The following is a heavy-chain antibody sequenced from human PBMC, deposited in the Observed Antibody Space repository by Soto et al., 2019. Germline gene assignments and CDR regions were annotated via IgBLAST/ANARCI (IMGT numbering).Heavy chain of an antibody. CDR3: AREIAAAGIFSGYYGMDV. CDR1: GFTVSSNY. J-gene: IGHJ6*02. D-gene: IGHD6-13*01. Sequence: GGSMRISSAASGFTVSSNYMSGARKAPGKGLEWVSVIYSGGSTYYADSVKGRFTISRHNSKNTLYLQMNSLRAEDTAVYYCAREIAAAGIFSGYYGMDVWGQGTTVTVSS. V-gene: IGHV3-53*04. CDR2: IYSGGST.